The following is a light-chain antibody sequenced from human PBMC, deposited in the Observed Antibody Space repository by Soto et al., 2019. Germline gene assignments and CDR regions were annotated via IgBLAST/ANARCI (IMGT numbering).Light chain of an antibody. CDR2: GAS. V-gene: IGKV1-12*01. Sequence: DIEMTQSPSSVSASVGDTINSTCRASQDIKKWLAWYQQKPGRAPRVLSYGASHLESGVPSRFSGSGSGTDFSLTISSLQTEDFATYFCHQASSFPFTFGPGTKVDIK. CDR3: HQASSFPFT. J-gene: IGKJ3*01. CDR1: QDIKKW.